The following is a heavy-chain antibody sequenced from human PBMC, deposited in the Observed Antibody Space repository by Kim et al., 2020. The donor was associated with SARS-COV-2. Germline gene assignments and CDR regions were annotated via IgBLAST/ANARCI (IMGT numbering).Heavy chain of an antibody. V-gene: IGHV4-31*02. D-gene: IGHD5-12*01. CDR2: GST. Sequence: GSTYYNPSLKSRVTISVDTSKNQFSLKLSSVTAADTAVYYCATRFSGYLTWGQGTLVTVSS. CDR3: ATRFSGYLT. J-gene: IGHJ5*02.